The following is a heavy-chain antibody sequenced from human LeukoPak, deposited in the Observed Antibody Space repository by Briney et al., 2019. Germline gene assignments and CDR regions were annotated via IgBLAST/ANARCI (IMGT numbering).Heavy chain of an antibody. CDR3: ARGGYCSGGSCYDLFDY. J-gene: IGHJ4*02. CDR2: FIPILGIA. CDR1: GGTFSSYA. Sequence: ASVKVSCKASGGTFSSYAISWVRQAPGQGLEWMGRFIPILGIANYAQKFQGRVTITADKSTSTAYMELSSLRSEDTAVYYCARGGYCSGGSCYDLFDYWGQGTLVTVSS. D-gene: IGHD2-15*01. V-gene: IGHV1-69*04.